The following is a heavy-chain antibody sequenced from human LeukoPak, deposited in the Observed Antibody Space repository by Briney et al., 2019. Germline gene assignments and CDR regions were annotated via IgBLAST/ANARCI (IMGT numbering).Heavy chain of an antibody. J-gene: IGHJ3*02. D-gene: IGHD3-22*01. Sequence: GASVTVSCKASGYTFTGYYMHWVRQAPGQGLAWMGWINPNSGGTNYAQKFQGRVTMTRDTSISTAYMELSRLRSDDTAVYYCAREPSLLVYDSSGYTADAFDIWGQGTMVTVSS. CDR2: INPNSGGT. CDR3: AREPSLLVYDSSGYTADAFDI. CDR1: GYTFTGYY. V-gene: IGHV1-2*02.